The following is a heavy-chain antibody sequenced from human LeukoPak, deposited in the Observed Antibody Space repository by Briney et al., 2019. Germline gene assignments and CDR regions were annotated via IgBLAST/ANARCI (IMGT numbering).Heavy chain of an antibody. CDR1: GYTFIDYA. Sequence: GASVKVSCKASGYTFIDYALHWVRQAPGQSLEWVGWISRGNDDTKYSQKFQGRVTITKDTSANTVYMELSSLRSEDTAVYYCARDWAPGSSPLDPWGQGTLVTVSS. D-gene: IGHD3-10*01. CDR2: ISRGNDDT. V-gene: IGHV1-3*01. J-gene: IGHJ5*02. CDR3: ARDWAPGSSPLDP.